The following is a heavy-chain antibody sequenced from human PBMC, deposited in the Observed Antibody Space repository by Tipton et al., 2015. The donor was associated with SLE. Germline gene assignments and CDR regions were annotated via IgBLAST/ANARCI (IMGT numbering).Heavy chain of an antibody. CDR1: GFTVSSNY. V-gene: IGHV3-53*01. Sequence: SLRLSCAASGFTVSSNYMSWVRQAPGKGLEWVSVIYSGGSTYYADSVKGRFTISRDNSKNTLYLQMNSLRAEDTAVYYCAANWGRRAFDIWGQGTMVTVSS. CDR2: IYSGGST. D-gene: IGHD7-27*01. CDR3: AANWGRRAFDI. J-gene: IGHJ3*02.